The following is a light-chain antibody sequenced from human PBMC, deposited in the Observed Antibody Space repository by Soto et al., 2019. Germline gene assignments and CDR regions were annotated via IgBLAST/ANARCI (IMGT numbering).Light chain of an antibody. CDR3: HQYAYAPWT. J-gene: IGKJ1*01. Sequence: EIVLTQSPATLSLSPGERATLSCRASQSVGRDYLGWYQQKPGQAPRLVIYNASNRASGIPDRFSGSGSGTAFSLTISRLEPEDFAVYYCHQYAYAPWTFGQGTKVEIK. V-gene: IGKV3-20*01. CDR2: NAS. CDR1: QSVGRDY.